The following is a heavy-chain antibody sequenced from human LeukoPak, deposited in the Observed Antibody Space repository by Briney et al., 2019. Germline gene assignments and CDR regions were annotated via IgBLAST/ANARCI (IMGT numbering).Heavy chain of an antibody. Sequence: PGGSLRLSCAASGFTFSSYGMHWVRQAPGKGLEWVAVIWYDGSNKYYADPVKGRFTISRDNSKNTLYLQMNSLRAEDTAVYYCASYYDSSGYPSGGGQGTLVTVSS. D-gene: IGHD3-22*01. CDR1: GFTFSSYG. CDR3: ASYYDSSGYPSG. J-gene: IGHJ4*02. CDR2: IWYDGSNK. V-gene: IGHV3-33*01.